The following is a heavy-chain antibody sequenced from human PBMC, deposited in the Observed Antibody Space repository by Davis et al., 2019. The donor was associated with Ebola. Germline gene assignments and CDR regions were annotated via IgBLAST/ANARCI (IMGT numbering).Heavy chain of an antibody. CDR3: AGLYGSESYGMDV. CDR2: ISSSSSYT. Sequence: GESLKISCAASGFTFSNAWMRWIRQAPGKGLEWVSYISSSSSYTNYADSVKGRFTISRDNAKNSLYLQMNSLRAEDTAVYYCAGLYGSESYGMDVWGQGTTVTVSS. D-gene: IGHD1-14*01. CDR1: GFTFSNAW. V-gene: IGHV3-11*06. J-gene: IGHJ6*02.